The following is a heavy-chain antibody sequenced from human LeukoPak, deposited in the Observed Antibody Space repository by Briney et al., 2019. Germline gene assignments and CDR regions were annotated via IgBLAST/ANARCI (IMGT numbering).Heavy chain of an antibody. Sequence: GGSLRLSCAASGFTFSSYAMSWVRQAPGKGLEWVSAISGSGGSTYYADSVKGRFTISRDNAKNSLYLQMNSLRAEDTAVYYCARGQTVDYGMDVWGQGTTVTVSS. CDR2: ISGSGGST. CDR3: ARGQTVDYGMDV. J-gene: IGHJ6*02. V-gene: IGHV3-23*01. CDR1: GFTFSSYA.